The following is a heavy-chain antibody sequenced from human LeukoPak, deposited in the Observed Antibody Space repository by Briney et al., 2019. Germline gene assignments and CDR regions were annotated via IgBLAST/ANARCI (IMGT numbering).Heavy chain of an antibody. CDR2: INAGNGNT. Sequence: ASVKVSCKASGYTFTSYAMHWVRQAPGQRLEWMGWINAGNGNTKYSQEFQGRVTITRDTSASTAYMELSSLRSEDVAVYYCARGSQGYGDFDYWGQGTLVTVSS. D-gene: IGHD4/OR15-4a*01. V-gene: IGHV1-3*03. J-gene: IGHJ4*02. CDR1: GYTFTSYA. CDR3: ARGSQGYGDFDY.